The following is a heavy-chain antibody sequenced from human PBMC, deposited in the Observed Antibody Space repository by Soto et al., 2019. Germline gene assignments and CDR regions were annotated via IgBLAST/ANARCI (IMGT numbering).Heavy chain of an antibody. CDR3: GRDLTSNANCIDP. V-gene: IGHV4-30-4*01. Sequence: SETLSLTCSVSGDYIHVGGYYWTWIRQRPGKGLEWMGYIYYTGKTYYNPSLESRLTMSVDRSKNQFSLRLTSVTAADTTVYFCGRDLTSNANCIDPWGQGTLVTVSS. CDR1: GDYIHVGGYY. CDR2: IYYTGKT. J-gene: IGHJ5*02. D-gene: IGHD2-2*01.